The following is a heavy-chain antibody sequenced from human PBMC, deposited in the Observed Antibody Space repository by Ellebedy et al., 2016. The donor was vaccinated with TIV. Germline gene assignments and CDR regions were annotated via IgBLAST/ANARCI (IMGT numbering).Heavy chain of an antibody. CDR1: GFTFSSYS. V-gene: IGHV3-21*01. D-gene: IGHD4-17*01. CDR2: ISSSSSYI. Sequence: GESLKISXAASGFTFSSYSMNWVRQAPGKGLEWVSSISSSSSYIYYADSVKGRFTISRDNAKNTLYLQMNSLRAEDTAVYYCARDDYGDYVGPWGEVYGMDVWGQGTTVTVSS. CDR3: ARDDYGDYVGPWGEVYGMDV. J-gene: IGHJ6*02.